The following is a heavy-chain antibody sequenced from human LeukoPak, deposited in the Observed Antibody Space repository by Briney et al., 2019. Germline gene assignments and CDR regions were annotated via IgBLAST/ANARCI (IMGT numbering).Heavy chain of an antibody. V-gene: IGHV1-69*04. D-gene: IGHD3-22*01. Sequence: ASMKVSCKASGGTFSSYAISWVRQAPGQGLEWMGRIIPILGIANYAQKFQGRVTITADKSTSTAYMELSSLRSEDTAVYYCARVQRDSSGLSVFDYWGQGTLVTVSS. J-gene: IGHJ4*02. CDR2: IIPILGIA. CDR3: ARVQRDSSGLSVFDY. CDR1: GGTFSSYA.